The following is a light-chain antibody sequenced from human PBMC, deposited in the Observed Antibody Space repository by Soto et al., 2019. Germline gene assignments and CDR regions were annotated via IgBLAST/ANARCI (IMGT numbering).Light chain of an antibody. J-gene: IGKJ1*01. CDR3: QQSYSNPP. CDR1: QNIITY. Sequence: DVQLTQSPSSLSVFVGDSVTVTCRASQNIITYLHWYHQKPGEAPTLLINAASTLQSGVPSRFSGSGAGTDFTLTINSLQPEDVGTYYCQQSYSNPPFGQGTTVEIK. CDR2: AAS. V-gene: IGKV1-39*01.